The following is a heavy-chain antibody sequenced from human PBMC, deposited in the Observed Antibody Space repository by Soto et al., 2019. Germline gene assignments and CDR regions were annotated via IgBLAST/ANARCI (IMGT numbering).Heavy chain of an antibody. CDR2: ISGRGST. CDR3: AKEKDYEYVWGSSRYTSDY. J-gene: IGHJ4*02. Sequence: EVQLLQYGGGLVQPGESLRLYCEASGFTFSSYAMSWVRQAPGKGLEWVSGISGRGSTNYADSVKGRFAISRDNSKNTMYLQMNSLRAEDTAVYYCAKEKDYEYVWGSSRYTSDYWGQGTLVTVSS. CDR1: GFTFSSYA. V-gene: IGHV3-23*01. D-gene: IGHD3-16*02.